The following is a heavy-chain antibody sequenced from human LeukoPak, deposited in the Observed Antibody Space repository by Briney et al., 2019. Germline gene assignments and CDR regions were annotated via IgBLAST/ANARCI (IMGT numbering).Heavy chain of an antibody. V-gene: IGHV3-53*01. J-gene: IGHJ3*01. CDR1: GLTVSSND. CDR2: IYTGDRT. CDR3: TKSRPPDPY. Sequence: PGGSLRLSCAASGLTVSSNDMGWVRQAPGKALEWVSFIYTGDRTDYADSVKGRFTISRDNSKNRLYLQMNSVRAEDTAIYYCTKSRPPDPYWGQGTTVTVSA.